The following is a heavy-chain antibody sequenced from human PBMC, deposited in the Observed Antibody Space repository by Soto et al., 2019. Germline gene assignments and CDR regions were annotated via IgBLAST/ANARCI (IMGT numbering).Heavy chain of an antibody. CDR3: AKERYGPLDYFDY. Sequence: GGSLRLSCAASGFTFSSYGMHWVRQAPGKGLEWVAVISYDGSNKYYADSVKGRFTISRDNSKNTLYLQMNSLRAEDTAVYYWAKERYGPLDYFDYWGQGTLVTVSS. V-gene: IGHV3-30*18. J-gene: IGHJ4*02. CDR1: GFTFSSYG. D-gene: IGHD5-18*01. CDR2: ISYDGSNK.